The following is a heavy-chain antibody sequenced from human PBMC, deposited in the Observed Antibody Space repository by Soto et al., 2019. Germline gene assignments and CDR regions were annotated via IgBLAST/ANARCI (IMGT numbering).Heavy chain of an antibody. CDR2: ISGSGGST. V-gene: IGHV3-23*01. J-gene: IGHJ4*02. D-gene: IGHD1-1*01. Sequence: TGGSLRLSCEASEFTFSSSDMSWVRQAPGKGLEWVSGISGSGGSTYYTDSVKGRFTISRDNSKNTLYLQMNTLRAEDTAVYYCAKRSTGTALDYWGQGTLVTVSS. CDR1: EFTFSSSD. CDR3: AKRSTGTALDY.